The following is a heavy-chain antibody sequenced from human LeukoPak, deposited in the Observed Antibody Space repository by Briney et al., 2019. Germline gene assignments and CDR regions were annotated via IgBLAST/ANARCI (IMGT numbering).Heavy chain of an antibody. V-gene: IGHV3-30-3*01. CDR2: ISYDGSNK. Sequence: GGSLRLSCAASGFTFSSYAMHWVRQAPGKGLEWVAVISYDGSNKYYADSVKGRFTISRDNSKNTLYLQMNSLRAEDTAVYYCARGRASSAHFDYWGQGTLVTVSS. CDR1: GFTFSSYA. J-gene: IGHJ4*02. CDR3: ARGRASSAHFDY.